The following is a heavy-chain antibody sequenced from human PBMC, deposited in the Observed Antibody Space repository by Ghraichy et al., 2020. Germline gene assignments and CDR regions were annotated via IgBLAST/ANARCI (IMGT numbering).Heavy chain of an antibody. CDR3: TRQTQGGFIYFHH. V-gene: IGHV4-39*01. CDR2: VYFSGSA. Sequence: SETLSLTCTVSGDSMSTSRYYWGWVRQPPGKGLEWIGSVYFSGSAYYNPSLRSRVTISADTSKNQFSLNLRSVTGADTAVYYCTRQTQGGFIYFHHWGRGALVTVSS. D-gene: IGHD3-16*01. J-gene: IGHJ1*01. CDR1: GDSMSTSRYY.